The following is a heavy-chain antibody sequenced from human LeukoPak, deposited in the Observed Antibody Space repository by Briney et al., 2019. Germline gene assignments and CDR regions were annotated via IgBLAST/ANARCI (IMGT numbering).Heavy chain of an antibody. J-gene: IGHJ4*02. CDR3: AKSGLIRFDY. CDR1: GYTFSSYD. V-gene: IGHV1-8*01. D-gene: IGHD2-15*01. CDR2: MNPKSGNT. Sequence: ASVTVSCKASGYTFSSYDLNWVRQATGQGLEWMGWMNPKSGNTGYAQKFQGRVTMTTDTSISTAYMQLSSLRSEDTAAYYCAKSGLIRFDYWGQGTLVTVSS.